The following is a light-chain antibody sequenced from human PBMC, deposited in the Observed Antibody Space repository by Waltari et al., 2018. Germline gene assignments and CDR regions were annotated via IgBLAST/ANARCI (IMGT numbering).Light chain of an antibody. Sequence: DFQMTQSPSSLSASVGDRVTIIFRASQSISTYLNWYQQKPGKAPNRLICAASSLQSGVPSGFSVSGSGTDFTLTISSLQPEDFATYYYHQSYSPLTFGGGTKVEIK. CDR2: AAS. J-gene: IGKJ4*01. CDR1: QSISTY. V-gene: IGKV1-39*01. CDR3: HQSYSPLT.